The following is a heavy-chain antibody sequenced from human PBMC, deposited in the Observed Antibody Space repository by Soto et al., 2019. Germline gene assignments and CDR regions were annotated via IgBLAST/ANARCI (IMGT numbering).Heavy chain of an antibody. J-gene: IGHJ6*02. CDR1: GFTFSSYG. CDR3: ARDSVYYGPGSLIYGMDV. Sequence: PGGALRLSCAASGFTFSSYGMHWVRQAPGKGLEWVAVIWYDGSNKYYADSVKGRFTISRDNSKNTLYLQMNSLRAEDTAVYYCARDSVYYGPGSLIYGMDVWGQGTTVTVSS. CDR2: IWYDGSNK. V-gene: IGHV3-33*01. D-gene: IGHD3-10*01.